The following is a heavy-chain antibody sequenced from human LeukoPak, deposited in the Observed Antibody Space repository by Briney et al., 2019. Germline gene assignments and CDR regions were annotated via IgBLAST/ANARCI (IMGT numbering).Heavy chain of an antibody. CDR1: GFTFSSYG. D-gene: IGHD1-1*01. Sequence: GGSLRLSCAASGFTFSSYGMHWVRQAPGKGLEWVAVISYDGSNKYYADSVKGRFTISRDNSKNTLYLQMNSLRAEDTAVYYCTRGGTTFEHWGQGTLVTVSS. J-gene: IGHJ4*02. CDR2: ISYDGSNK. V-gene: IGHV3-30*03. CDR3: TRGGTTFEH.